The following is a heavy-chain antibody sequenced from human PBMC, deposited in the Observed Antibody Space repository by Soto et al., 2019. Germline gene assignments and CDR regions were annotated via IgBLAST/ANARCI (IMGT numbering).Heavy chain of an antibody. J-gene: IGHJ3*02. CDR1: GDSVSSGIYY. Sequence: KASETLSLTCTVSGDSVSSGIYYWSWIRQPPGKGLEWIGFIYNSGSTYYNSSLKSRVTISVDRSKNHFFLNLTSVTAADTAVYYCDTYRNFFQIWGQGTKVTVSS. CDR3: DTYRNFFQI. V-gene: IGHV4-61*03. D-gene: IGHD4-4*01. CDR2: IYNSGST.